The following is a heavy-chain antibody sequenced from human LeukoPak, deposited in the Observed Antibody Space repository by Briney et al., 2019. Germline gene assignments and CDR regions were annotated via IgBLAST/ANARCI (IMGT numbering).Heavy chain of an antibody. CDR2: IYYSGST. CDR3: ARGRCSSTSCYPRWYFDL. Sequence: PSETLSLTCTVSGGSIRSYYWSWIRQPPGKGLEWIGYIYYSGSTNYNPSLKSRVTISVDTSKNQFSLKLSSVTAADTAVYYCARGRCSSTSCYPRWYFDLWGRGTLVTVSS. J-gene: IGHJ2*01. V-gene: IGHV4-59*12. D-gene: IGHD2-2*01. CDR1: GGSIRSYY.